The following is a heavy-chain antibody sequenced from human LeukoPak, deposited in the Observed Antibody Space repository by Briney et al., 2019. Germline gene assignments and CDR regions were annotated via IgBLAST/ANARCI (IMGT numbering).Heavy chain of an antibody. CDR1: GFTFSSYD. D-gene: IGHD4-23*01. Sequence: GGSLRLSCAASGFTFSSYDMHWVRQAPGKGLEYVSAISSNGGSTYYANSVKGRFTISRDNSKNTLYLQMGSLRAEEIAVYYCARGGGNSGVFDIWGRGTMVTVSS. CDR3: ARGGGNSGVFDI. V-gene: IGHV3-64*01. CDR2: ISSNGGST. J-gene: IGHJ3*02.